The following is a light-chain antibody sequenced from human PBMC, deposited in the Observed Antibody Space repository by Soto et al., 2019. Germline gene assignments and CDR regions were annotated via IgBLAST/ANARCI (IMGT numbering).Light chain of an antibody. CDR1: QGISTY. Sequence: DIQMTQSPSSLSASVGDRVTITCRASQGISTYLVWYQQKPGTVPTLLIFAASTLQSGVPSRFSGSGSGTDFTLTISSLQTEDVATYYCQNYNGAPWTFGQGTKVEIK. V-gene: IGKV1-27*01. CDR3: QNYNGAPWT. CDR2: AAS. J-gene: IGKJ1*01.